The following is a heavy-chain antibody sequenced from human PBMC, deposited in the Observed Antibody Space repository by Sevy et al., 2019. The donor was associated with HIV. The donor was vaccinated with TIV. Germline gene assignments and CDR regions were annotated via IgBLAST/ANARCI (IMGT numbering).Heavy chain of an antibody. CDR1: GFTFSSYD. D-gene: IGHD2-8*01. Sequence: GGSLRLSCTASGFTFSSYDMNWVRQAPGKGLEWVSKISSSGSSIYYADSVKGRVTISRDNAKNALNLQMNSLTAEDTAVYYGSRKGGAFDNGFDPWGQGTLVTVSS. J-gene: IGHJ5*02. CDR3: SRKGGAFDNGFDP. CDR2: ISSSGSSI. V-gene: IGHV3-48*03.